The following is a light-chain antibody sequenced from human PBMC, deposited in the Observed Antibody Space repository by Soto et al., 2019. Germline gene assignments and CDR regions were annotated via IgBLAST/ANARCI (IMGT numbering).Light chain of an antibody. J-gene: IGKJ2*01. V-gene: IGKV1-33*01. Sequence: DIQMTQSPSSLSASVGDTVTITCQASQDIDNYLNWYQHKPGQAPKLLIYDASYLETGVTSRFSGRGSGTQFTFTISSLRPEDTATYYCKHYERLPPFTFGQATKLE. CDR2: DAS. CDR1: QDIDNY. CDR3: KHYERLPPFT.